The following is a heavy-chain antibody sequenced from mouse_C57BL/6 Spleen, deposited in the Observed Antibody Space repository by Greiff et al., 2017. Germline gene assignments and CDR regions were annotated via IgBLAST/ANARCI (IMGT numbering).Heavy chain of an antibody. CDR1: GFSFNTYA. CDR2: IRSKSNNYAT. CDR3: VSYDYYAMDY. Sequence: EVKLVESGGGLVQPKGSLKLSCAASGFSFNTYAMNWVRQAPGKGLEWVARIRSKSNNYATYYADSVKDRFTISRDDSESMLYLQMNNLKTEDTAMYYCVSYDYYAMDYWGQGTSVTVSS. J-gene: IGHJ4*01. V-gene: IGHV10-1*01.